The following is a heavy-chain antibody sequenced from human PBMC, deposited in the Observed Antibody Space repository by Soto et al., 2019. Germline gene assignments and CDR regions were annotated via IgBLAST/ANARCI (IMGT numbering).Heavy chain of an antibody. J-gene: IGHJ4*02. CDR1: GFTFSSYG. CDR2: IWYDGSNK. Sequence: QVQLVESGGGVVQPGRSLRLSCAASGFTFSSYGMQWVRQAPGKGLEWVAVIWYDGSNKYYADSVKGRFTISRDNSKNTLYLQMNSLRVEETAVYYCARGTLRGDYGADYWGQGTLVTVSS. CDR3: ARGTLRGDYGADY. D-gene: IGHD2-21*02. V-gene: IGHV3-33*01.